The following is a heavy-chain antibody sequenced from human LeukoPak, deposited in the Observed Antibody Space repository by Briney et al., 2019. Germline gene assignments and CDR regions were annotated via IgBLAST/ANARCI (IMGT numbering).Heavy chain of an antibody. CDR3: ARDLNYYDGSGHYYGNFDF. Sequence: PGGSLRLSCAASGFTFSGYSMNWVRQAPGKGLEWVSSISSSSSYIYYADSVKGRFTISRDNAKNSLYLQMNSLRAEDTAVYYCARDLNYYDGSGHYYGNFDFWGQGTLVTVSS. J-gene: IGHJ4*02. CDR2: ISSSSSYI. V-gene: IGHV3-21*01. CDR1: GFTFSGYS. D-gene: IGHD3-22*01.